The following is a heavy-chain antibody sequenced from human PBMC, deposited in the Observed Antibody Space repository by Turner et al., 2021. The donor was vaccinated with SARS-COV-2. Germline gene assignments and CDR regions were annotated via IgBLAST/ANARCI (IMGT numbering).Heavy chain of an antibody. J-gene: IGHJ6*02. Sequence: VELVESGGYVVLPGRSSRHFCAASGIIFSKFALHWGRLAPGKGQGWVAVMSFPGSKKYYAYSVKGRFTISRDNSKNTLYLQMNSLRPEDTAVYYCVKDISEYGYGFDGLAVWGQGTTVTVSS. CDR1: GIIFSKFA. CDR3: VKDISEYGYGFDGLAV. V-gene: IGHV3-30-3*02. CDR2: MSFPGSKK. D-gene: IGHD5-18*01.